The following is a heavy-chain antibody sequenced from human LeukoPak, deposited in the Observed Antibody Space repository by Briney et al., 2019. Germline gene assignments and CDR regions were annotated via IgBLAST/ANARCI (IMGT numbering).Heavy chain of an antibody. V-gene: IGHV3-48*03. D-gene: IGHD6-19*01. J-gene: IGHJ4*02. CDR1: GFTFSSYE. Sequence: GGSLRLSCAASGFTFSSYEVNWVRQAPGKGLEWVSYISSGSTIYDADSVKGRFTISRDNAKNSLYLQMNSLRAEDTAVYYCARESIAVAGAPFGYWGQGTLVTVSS. CDR2: ISSGSTI. CDR3: ARESIAVAGAPFGY.